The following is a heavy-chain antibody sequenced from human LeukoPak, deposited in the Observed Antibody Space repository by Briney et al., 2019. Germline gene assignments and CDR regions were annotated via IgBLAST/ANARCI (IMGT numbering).Heavy chain of an antibody. D-gene: IGHD2-15*01. CDR3: ARGLRGVAADY. Sequence: ASVKVSCKASGYTLTSYGISWVRQAPGQGLEWMGWISAYNGNTNYAQKLQGRVTMTRDMSTSTVYMELSSLRSEDTAVYYCARGLRGVAADYWGQGTLVTVSS. CDR2: ISAYNGNT. V-gene: IGHV1-18*01. J-gene: IGHJ4*02. CDR1: GYTLTSYG.